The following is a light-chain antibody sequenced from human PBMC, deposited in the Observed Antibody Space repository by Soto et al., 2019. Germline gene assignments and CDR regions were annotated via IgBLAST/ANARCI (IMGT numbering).Light chain of an antibody. V-gene: IGKV1-5*03. J-gene: IGKJ5*01. CDR2: KAS. CDR3: QQYNSYSQT. CDR1: QTISSW. Sequence: DIQMTQSPSTLSGSVGDRVTITCRASQTISSWLAWYQQKPGKAPKLLIYKASTLKSGVPSRFSGSGSGTEFTLTISTLQREDFATYYCQQYNSYSQTFGQGTRLEIK.